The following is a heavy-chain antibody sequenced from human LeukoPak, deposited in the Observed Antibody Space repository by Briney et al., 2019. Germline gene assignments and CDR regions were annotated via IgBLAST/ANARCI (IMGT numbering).Heavy chain of an antibody. Sequence: SETLSLTCSVSGGSINAFYWSWIRQPAGKGLEWIGRIHSSGSTNYSPSLKSRVTMLLDPSQNQFSLSLISVTAADTAVYYCAREAVHYGSGSLDYWGQGTLVTVSS. CDR1: GGSINAFY. J-gene: IGHJ4*02. CDR2: IHSSGST. CDR3: AREAVHYGSGSLDY. D-gene: IGHD3-10*01. V-gene: IGHV4-4*07.